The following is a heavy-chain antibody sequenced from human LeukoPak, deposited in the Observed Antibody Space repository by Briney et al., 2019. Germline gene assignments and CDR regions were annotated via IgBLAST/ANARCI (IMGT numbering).Heavy chain of an antibody. CDR1: GFTFDDYG. D-gene: IGHD3-9*01. Sequence: TGGSLRLSCAASGFTFDDYGMSWVRQVPGKGLEWVSGINLGGGGTGYADSVKGRFTISRDNAKNSLYLQMNSLRAEDTALYYCAKGARVDSYRSPNEYWGQGTLVTVSS. J-gene: IGHJ4*02. V-gene: IGHV3-20*04. CDR3: AKGARVDSYRSPNEY. CDR2: INLGGGGT.